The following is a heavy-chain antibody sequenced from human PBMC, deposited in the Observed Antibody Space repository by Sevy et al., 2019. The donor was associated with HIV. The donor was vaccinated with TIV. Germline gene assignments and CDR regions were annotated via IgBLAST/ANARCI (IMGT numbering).Heavy chain of an antibody. V-gene: IGHV1-46*01. Sequence: SSVKVSCKASGYTFTSYYMHWVRQAPGQGLEWMGIINPSGGSTSYAQKFQGRVTMTRDTSTSTVYMELRSLRSEDTAVYYCARVRAVVPAATTFYYYYGMDVWGQGTTVTVSS. CDR1: GYTFTSYY. CDR3: ARVRAVVPAATTFYYYYGMDV. CDR2: INPSGGST. D-gene: IGHD2-2*01. J-gene: IGHJ6*02.